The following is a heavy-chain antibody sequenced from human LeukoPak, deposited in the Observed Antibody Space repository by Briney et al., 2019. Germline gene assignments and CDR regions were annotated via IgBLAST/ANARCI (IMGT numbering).Heavy chain of an antibody. CDR3: ARGGRHYAILTGYPDV. CDR2: INPNSGGT. J-gene: IGHJ6*04. D-gene: IGHD3-9*01. CDR1: GYTFTGYY. Sequence: ASVKVSCKASGYTFTGYYMHWVRQAPGQGLDWMGWINPNSGGTNYAQKFQGRVAMTRDTSISTDSLELSRMSSDDTAVYYCARGGRHYAILTGYPDVWGKGTTVTVSS. V-gene: IGHV1-2*02.